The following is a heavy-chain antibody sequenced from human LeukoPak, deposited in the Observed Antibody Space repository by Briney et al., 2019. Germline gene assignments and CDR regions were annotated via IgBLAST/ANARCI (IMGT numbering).Heavy chain of an antibody. V-gene: IGHV3-21*01. CDR3: ARGRSGRSATRPSYYYYMDV. Sequence: GGSLRLSCAASGFTFSSYSMNWVRQAPGKGLEWVSSISSSGSYIYYADSVKGRFTISRDNSKNTLYLQMNSLRAEDTAVYYCARGRSGRSATRPSYYYYMDVWGKGTTVTISS. D-gene: IGHD2-15*01. CDR2: ISSSGSYI. CDR1: GFTFSSYS. J-gene: IGHJ6*03.